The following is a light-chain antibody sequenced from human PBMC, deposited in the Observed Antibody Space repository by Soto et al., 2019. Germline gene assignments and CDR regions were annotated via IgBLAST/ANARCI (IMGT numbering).Light chain of an antibody. CDR2: WAP. CDR1: QSVLYSSTNKNY. V-gene: IGKV4-1*01. CDR3: QQYYTPSWA. J-gene: IGKJ1*01. Sequence: DIVMTQSPDSLAVSLGERATINCKSSQSVLYSSTNKNYLAWYQQKPGQPPKLLIYWAPTRESGVPDRFSGSGSGTDFTLTISSLQAEDVAVYYCQQYYTPSWAFGQGTKVEIK.